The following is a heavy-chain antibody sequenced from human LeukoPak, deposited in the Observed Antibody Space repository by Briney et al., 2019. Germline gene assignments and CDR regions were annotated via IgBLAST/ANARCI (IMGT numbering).Heavy chain of an antibody. V-gene: IGHV4-59*01. CDR2: IYYSGST. Sequence: SETLSLTCTVSGGSIGSYYWSWIRQPPGKGLEWIGYIYYSGSTNHNPSLKSRVTISVDTSKNQFSLKLSSVTAADTAVYYCARAPWGRSDFWSGYPYYFDYWGQGTLVTVSS. J-gene: IGHJ4*02. D-gene: IGHD3-3*01. CDR3: ARAPWGRSDFWSGYPYYFDY. CDR1: GGSIGSYY.